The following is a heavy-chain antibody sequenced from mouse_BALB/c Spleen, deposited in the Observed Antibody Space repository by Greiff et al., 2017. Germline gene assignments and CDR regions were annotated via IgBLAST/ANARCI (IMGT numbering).Heavy chain of an antibody. J-gene: IGHJ2*01. CDR2: IRNKANGYTT. CDR1: GFTFTDYY. V-gene: IGHV7-3*02. CDR3: ARDRGVYFDY. Sequence: EVKLMESGGGLVQPGGSLRLSCATSGFTFTDYYMSWVRQPPGKALEWLGFIRNKANGYTTEYSASVKGRFTISRDNSQSILYLQMNTLRAEDSATYYCARDRGVYFDYWGQGTTLTVSS.